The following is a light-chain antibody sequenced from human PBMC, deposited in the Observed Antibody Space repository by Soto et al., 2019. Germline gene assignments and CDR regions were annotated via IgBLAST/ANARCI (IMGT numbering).Light chain of an antibody. Sequence: DIQLTQSPSFLSASVGDRVTITCRASQGISSYLAWYQQKPGKAPKLLIYAASTLQSGVPSRFSGSGSGTESPPKVSPLQPEVFETFYCQQLNISPSTCGQGTRLEIK. CDR3: QQLNISPST. CDR2: AAS. J-gene: IGKJ5*01. CDR1: QGISSY. V-gene: IGKV1-9*01.